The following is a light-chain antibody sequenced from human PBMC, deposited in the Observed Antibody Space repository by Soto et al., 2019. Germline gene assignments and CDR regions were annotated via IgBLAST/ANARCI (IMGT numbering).Light chain of an antibody. J-gene: IGLJ1*01. CDR1: SSDVGSYSL. CDR2: EVS. CDR3: CSYAGGSTYL. V-gene: IGLV2-23*02. Sequence: QSALTQPASVSGSPGQSITISRTGSSSDVGSYSLVSWYQHHPGKAPELMIYEVSKRPSGVSNRFSGSKSGNTASLTISGLQAEDEADYYCCSYAGGSTYLFGSGTKVTVL.